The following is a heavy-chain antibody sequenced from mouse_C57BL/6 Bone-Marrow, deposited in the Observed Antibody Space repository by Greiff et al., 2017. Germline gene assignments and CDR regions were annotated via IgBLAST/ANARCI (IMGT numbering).Heavy chain of an antibody. J-gene: IGHJ4*01. V-gene: IGHV1-7*01. CDR1: GYTFTSYW. Sequence: VQLQQSGAELAKPGASVKLSCKASGYTFTSYWMHWVKQRPGQGLEWIGYINPSSGYTKYNQKFKNKATLTEDKSSSTAYMQLSSLTYEDSAVYWGAGREGYYAMDYWGQGTSVTVSS. CDR2: INPSSGYT. CDR3: AGREGYYAMDY.